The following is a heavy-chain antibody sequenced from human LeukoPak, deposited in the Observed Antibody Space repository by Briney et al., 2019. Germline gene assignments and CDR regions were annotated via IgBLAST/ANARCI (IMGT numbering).Heavy chain of an antibody. J-gene: IGHJ3*02. D-gene: IGHD4-23*01. CDR3: ARDKYGGNSNAFDI. Sequence: GGSLRLSCAASEFTFSTYWMHWVRQAPGKGLVWVSRINSDGSSTDYPDSVKGRFTISRDNAKSTLYLQMNSLRAEDTAMYYCARDKYGGNSNAFDIWGQGTMVTVSS. CDR1: EFTFSTYW. V-gene: IGHV3-74*01. CDR2: INSDGSST.